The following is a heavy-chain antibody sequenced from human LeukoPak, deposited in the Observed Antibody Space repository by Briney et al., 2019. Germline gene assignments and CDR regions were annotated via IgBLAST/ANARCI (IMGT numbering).Heavy chain of an antibody. CDR3: ARDCLGGYSTRNWFDP. CDR2: IYYSGST. Sequence: PGGSLRLSCAGSGFTFSRYSMNWVRQPPGKGLEWIGSIYYSGSTYYNPSLKSRVTISVDTSKNQFSLKLSSVTAADTAVYYCARDCLGGYSTRNWFDPWGQGTLVTVSS. V-gene: IGHV4-39*07. CDR1: GFTFSRYSM. J-gene: IGHJ5*02. D-gene: IGHD6-13*01.